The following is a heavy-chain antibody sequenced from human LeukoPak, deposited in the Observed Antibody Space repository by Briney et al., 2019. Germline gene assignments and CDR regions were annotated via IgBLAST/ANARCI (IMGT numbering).Heavy chain of an antibody. V-gene: IGHV4-34*01. CDR1: GGSFSGYY. Sequence: SETLSLTCAVYGGSFSGYYWSWIRQPPGKGLELIGEINHSGSTNYNPSLKSRVTISVDTSKNQFSLKLSSVTAADTAVYYCARGPYCSSTSCYTVAFDYWGQGTLVTVSS. J-gene: IGHJ4*02. D-gene: IGHD2-2*02. CDR2: INHSGST. CDR3: ARGPYCSSTSCYTVAFDY.